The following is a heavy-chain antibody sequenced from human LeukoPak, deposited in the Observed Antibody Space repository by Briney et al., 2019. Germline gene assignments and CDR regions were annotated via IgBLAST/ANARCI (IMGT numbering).Heavy chain of an antibody. Sequence: GGSLRLSCAASGFAFSSYAMSWVRQAPGKGLEWVSVITNSGDNTYYADSVKGRFTISRDNSKNTLYLQINSLRAEDTAIYYCAKAPMEDSWYIHFDYWGQGTLVTVSS. D-gene: IGHD6-13*01. CDR3: AKAPMEDSWYIHFDY. V-gene: IGHV3-23*01. CDR1: GFAFSSYA. J-gene: IGHJ4*02. CDR2: ITNSGDNT.